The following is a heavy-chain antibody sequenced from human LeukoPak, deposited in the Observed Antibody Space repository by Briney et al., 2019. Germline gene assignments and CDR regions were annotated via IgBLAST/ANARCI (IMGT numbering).Heavy chain of an antibody. D-gene: IGHD6-13*01. CDR3: ARTKSSWGSAEYFQH. Sequence: GESLKISCKGSGYSFTSYWIGWVRQMPGKGLEWMGIIYPGDSDTRYSPSFQGQVTISADKSISTAYLQWSSLKASDTAMYYCARTKSSWGSAEYFQHWGQGTLVTVSS. CDR2: IYPGDSDT. J-gene: IGHJ1*01. CDR1: GYSFTSYW. V-gene: IGHV5-51*01.